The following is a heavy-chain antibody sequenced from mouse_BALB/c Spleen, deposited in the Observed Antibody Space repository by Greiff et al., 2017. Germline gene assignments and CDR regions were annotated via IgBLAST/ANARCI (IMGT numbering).Heavy chain of an antibody. V-gene: IGHV3-2*02. CDR2: ISYSGST. CDR3: ARSRGYFDY. CDR1: GYSITSDYA. Sequence: EVQLVESGPGLVKPSQSLSLTCTVTGYSITSDYAWNWIRQFPGNKLEWMGYISYSGSTSYNPSLKSRISITRDTSKNQFFLQLNSVTTEDTATYYCARSRGYFDYWGQGTTLTVSS. J-gene: IGHJ2*01.